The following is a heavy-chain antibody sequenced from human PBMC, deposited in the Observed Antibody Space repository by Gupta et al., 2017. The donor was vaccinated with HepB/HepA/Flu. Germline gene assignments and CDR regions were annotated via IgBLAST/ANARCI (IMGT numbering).Heavy chain of an antibody. CDR3: TRVTYSGNSYSGLDV. V-gene: IGHV3-74*01. CDR1: GFTFNNYW. D-gene: IGHD3-16*01. Sequence: EVQLVESGGGLIQPGGSLRLSCVGSGFTFNNYWMHWVRQAPGKGLVWVSRITRDGLVSYADSVKGRFTVSRDNAENTLYLQMNNLRAEDTAIYYCTRVTYSGNSYSGLDVWGQGTTVTVSS. J-gene: IGHJ6*02. CDR2: ITRDGLVS.